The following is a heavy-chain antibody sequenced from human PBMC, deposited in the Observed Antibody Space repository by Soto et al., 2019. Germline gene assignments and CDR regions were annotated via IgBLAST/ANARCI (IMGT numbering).Heavy chain of an antibody. CDR1: GFTFSSYA. D-gene: IGHD3-22*01. J-gene: IGHJ4*02. Sequence: PGGSLRLSCAASGFTFSSYAMHWVRPAPGKGLEWVALISDDGSDKDYADSVKGRFTISRDNSRNTLFLQMNSLRAEDTAVYYCARDYYKYYDSSGYYRSPAYWGQGT. V-gene: IGHV3-30-3*01. CDR2: ISDDGSDK. CDR3: ARDYYKYYDSSGYYRSPAY.